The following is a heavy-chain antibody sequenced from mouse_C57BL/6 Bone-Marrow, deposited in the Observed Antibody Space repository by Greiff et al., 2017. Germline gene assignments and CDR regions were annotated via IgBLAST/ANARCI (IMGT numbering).Heavy chain of an antibody. V-gene: IGHV1-85*01. CDR1: GYTFTSYD. CDR3: ARGTY. J-gene: IGHJ3*01. Sequence: QVQLQQSGPELVKPGASVKLSCKASGYTFTSYDINWVKQRPGQGLEWIGWIYPRAGSTTYNEKFKGKATLTVDTSSSTAYMELHSLTSEDSAVYFCARGTYWGQGTLVTVSA. CDR2: IYPRAGST.